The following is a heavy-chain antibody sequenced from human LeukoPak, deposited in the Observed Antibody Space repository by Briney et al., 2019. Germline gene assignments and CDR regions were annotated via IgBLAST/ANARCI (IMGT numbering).Heavy chain of an antibody. CDR1: GFTLSTYW. J-gene: IGHJ4*02. CDR3: ARVGVGMYHFDH. V-gene: IGHV3-74*01. D-gene: IGHD2-2*01. CDR2: INPDGSTT. Sequence: GGSLRLSCAASGFTLSTYWMHWVRHAPGKGLVWVSRINPDGSTTTYADSVEGRFTISRDNAKNTLYLQMSSLRAEDTAVYYCARVGVGMYHFDHWGQGTLVTVSS.